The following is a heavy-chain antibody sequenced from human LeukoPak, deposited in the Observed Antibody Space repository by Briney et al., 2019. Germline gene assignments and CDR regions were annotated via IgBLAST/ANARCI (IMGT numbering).Heavy chain of an antibody. Sequence: GRSLRLSCAASGFTFSSFGMHWVRQAPGKGLEWVAGIWYDGSNKYYADSVKGRFTISRDNSKNTLYLQMNSLRAEDTAVYYCARGNYYGSGSYYPFDYWGQGTLVTVSS. J-gene: IGHJ4*02. CDR2: IWYDGSNK. CDR1: GFTFSSFG. CDR3: ARGNYYGSGSYYPFDY. D-gene: IGHD3-10*01. V-gene: IGHV3-33*01.